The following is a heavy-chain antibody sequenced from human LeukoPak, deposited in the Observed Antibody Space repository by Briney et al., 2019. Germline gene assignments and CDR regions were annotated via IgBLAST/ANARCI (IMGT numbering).Heavy chain of an antibody. D-gene: IGHD5-18*01. CDR1: GYTFTSYG. CDR3: ARSRSFRIQPFDY. Sequence: ASVKVSCKASGYTFTSYGLSWVRQAPGQGLEWMGRISAYNGNTNYTQKFQGRVTMTTDTSTSTAYMELGSLRSVDTAVYYCARSRSFRIQPFDYWGQGTLVTVSS. V-gene: IGHV1-18*01. CDR2: ISAYNGNT. J-gene: IGHJ4*02.